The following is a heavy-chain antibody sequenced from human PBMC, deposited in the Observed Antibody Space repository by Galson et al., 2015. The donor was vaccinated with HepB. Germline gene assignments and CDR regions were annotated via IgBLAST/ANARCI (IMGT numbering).Heavy chain of an antibody. V-gene: IGHV1-2*06. D-gene: IGHD3-16*01. CDR3: AREAPPYDYIWGTLNDAFDI. Sequence: SVKVSCKVSGYTFTGYYMHWVRQAPGQGLEWMGRINPNSGGTNYAQKFQGRVTMTRDTSISTAYMELSRLRSDDTAVYYCAREAPPYDYIWGTLNDAFDIWGQGTMVTVSS. CDR2: INPNSGGT. J-gene: IGHJ3*02. CDR1: GYTFTGYY.